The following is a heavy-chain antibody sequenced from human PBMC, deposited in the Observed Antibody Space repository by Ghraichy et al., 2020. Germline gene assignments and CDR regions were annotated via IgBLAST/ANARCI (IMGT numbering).Heavy chain of an antibody. V-gene: IGHV4-59*01. Sequence: SQTLSLTCTVSGGSISSYYWSWIRQPPGKGLEWIGYIYYSGSTNYNPSLKSRVTISVDTSKNQFSLKLSSVTAADTAVYYCARVNTYFDYWGQGTLVTVSS. CDR1: GGSISSYY. CDR3: ARVNTYFDY. J-gene: IGHJ4*02. D-gene: IGHD2/OR15-2a*01. CDR2: IYYSGST.